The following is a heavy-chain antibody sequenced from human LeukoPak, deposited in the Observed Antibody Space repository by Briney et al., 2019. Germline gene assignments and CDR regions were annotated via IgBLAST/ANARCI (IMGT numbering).Heavy chain of an antibody. CDR2: IIPIFHTP. CDR3: AKKIWDNDFLCFDY. V-gene: IGHV1-69*05. D-gene: IGHD3-3*01. Sequence: SVKVSCKASGGTFSSYGISWVRQAPGQGLEWMGGIIPIFHTPHYAQKFQGKVTITTDESANTAFMELSSLRSEDTAVYYCAKKIWDNDFLCFDYWGQGTLVTVSS. CDR1: GGTFSSYG. J-gene: IGHJ4*02.